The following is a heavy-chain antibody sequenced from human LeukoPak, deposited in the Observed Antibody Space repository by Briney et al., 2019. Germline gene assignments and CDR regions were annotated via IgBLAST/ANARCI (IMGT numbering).Heavy chain of an antibody. CDR3: AKGAAAGIRGYFGY. J-gene: IGHJ4*02. CDR2: ISYNRGGI. V-gene: IGHV3-9*01. CDR1: GFTFDDYA. Sequence: GRSLRLSCVASGFTFDDYAMHWVRQAPGKGLEWVSGISYNRGGIGYADSVKGRFTVSRDNAKNSLYLQMNSLRSEDTALYYCAKGAAAGIRGYFGYWGQGILVTVSS. D-gene: IGHD6-25*01.